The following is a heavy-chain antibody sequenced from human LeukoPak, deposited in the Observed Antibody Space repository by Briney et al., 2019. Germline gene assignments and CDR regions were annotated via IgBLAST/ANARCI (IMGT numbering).Heavy chain of an antibody. CDR2: MYLSGTT. CDR1: GDSINSPDL. D-gene: IGHD3-22*01. V-gene: IGHV4-4*02. CDR3: AGLVGRYSSGLYYYYFDY. J-gene: IGHJ4*02. Sequence: SGTLSLTCTVSGDSINSPDLWSWVRQPPGKGLEWIGEMYLSGTTHSNPSVKSRVTISIDKSKNQFFLNLSSVTAADTAVYYCAGLVGRYSSGLYYYYFDYWGQGTLVTVSS.